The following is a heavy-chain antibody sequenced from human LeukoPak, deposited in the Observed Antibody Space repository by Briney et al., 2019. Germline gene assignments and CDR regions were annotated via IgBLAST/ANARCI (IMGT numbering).Heavy chain of an antibody. CDR1: GFTFSDHF. CDR3: ARSEHSSSSFDY. J-gene: IGHJ4*02. V-gene: IGHV3-21*01. Sequence: GGSLRLSCAASGFTFSDHFMDWVRQAPGKGLEWVSYISSSSTHIYYADSVEGRFTISRDNARNSLYLQMSSLRAEDTAIYYCARSEHSSSSFDYWGQGTLVTVSS. CDR2: ISSSSTHI. D-gene: IGHD6-6*01.